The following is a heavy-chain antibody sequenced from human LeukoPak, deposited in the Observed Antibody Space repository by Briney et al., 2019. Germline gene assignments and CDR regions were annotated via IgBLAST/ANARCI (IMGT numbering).Heavy chain of an antibody. Sequence: ASVKVSCKASGYTFTGYYMHWVRQAPGQGLEWMGWINPNSGGTNYAQKFQGRVTMTRDTSISTAYMELSRLRSDDTAVYYCARSTYYDILTGDARIDYWGQGTLVTVSS. CDR1: GYTFTGYY. CDR2: INPNSGGT. V-gene: IGHV1-2*02. J-gene: IGHJ4*02. D-gene: IGHD3-9*01. CDR3: ARSTYYDILTGDARIDY.